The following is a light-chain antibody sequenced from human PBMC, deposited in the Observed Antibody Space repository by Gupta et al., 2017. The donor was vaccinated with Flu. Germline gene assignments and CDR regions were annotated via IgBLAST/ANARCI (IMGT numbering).Light chain of an antibody. CDR3: QQYDNRPPPIT. CDR2: DAS. CDR1: PDISNS. J-gene: IGKJ5*01. V-gene: IGKV1-33*01. Sequence: DIPMPPSPSSLSASVGDSVTITCQASPDISNSLNWSQQKPGKAPQLLIYDASNLETGVPSRFRGSGSGTEFTFTISSLQPEDNATEDCQQYDNRPPPITFGQGTQLEIK.